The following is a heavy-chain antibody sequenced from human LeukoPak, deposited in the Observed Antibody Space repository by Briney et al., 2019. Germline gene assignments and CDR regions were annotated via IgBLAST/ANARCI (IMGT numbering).Heavy chain of an antibody. Sequence: SVKVSCKASGGTFSSYAISWVRQAPGQGLEWMGRIIPILGIATYAQKFQGRVTITADKSTSTAYMELSSLRSEDTAVYYCARAPDLGPQDVWGQGTTVTVSS. CDR3: ARAPDLGPQDV. V-gene: IGHV1-69*04. CDR1: GGTFSSYA. CDR2: IIPILGIA. J-gene: IGHJ6*02. D-gene: IGHD1-14*01.